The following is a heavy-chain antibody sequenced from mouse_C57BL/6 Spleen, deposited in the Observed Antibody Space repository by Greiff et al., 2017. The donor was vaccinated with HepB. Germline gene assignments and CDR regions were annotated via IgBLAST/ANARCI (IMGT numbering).Heavy chain of an antibody. CDR1: GFSLTSYG. CDR3: ATPYGSSLYAMDY. J-gene: IGHJ4*01. V-gene: IGHV2-5*01. CDR2: IWRGGST. Sequence: VQRVESGPGLVQPSQSLSITCTVSGFSLTSYGVHWVRQSPGKGLEWLGVIWRGGSTDYNAAFMSRLSITKDNSKSQVFFKMNSLQADDTAIYYCATPYGSSLYAMDYWGQGTSVTVSS. D-gene: IGHD1-1*01.